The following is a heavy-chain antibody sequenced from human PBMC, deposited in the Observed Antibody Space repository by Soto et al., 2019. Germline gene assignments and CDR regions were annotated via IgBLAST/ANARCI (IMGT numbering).Heavy chain of an antibody. J-gene: IGHJ4*02. CDR1: GGTFSSYT. Sequence: QVQLVQSGAEVKKPRSSVKVSCNASGGTFSSYTFSWVRQAPGQGLEWMGRIIPTLDIPNYAQKFQDRVTISTDNSTNIVYMQLGSLRSEDTAVYYCATSNRHRTRSTCYTFFDYWGQGTLVTVSS. D-gene: IGHD3-16*02. CDR2: IIPTLDIP. CDR3: ATSNRHRTRSTCYTFFDY. V-gene: IGHV1-69*02.